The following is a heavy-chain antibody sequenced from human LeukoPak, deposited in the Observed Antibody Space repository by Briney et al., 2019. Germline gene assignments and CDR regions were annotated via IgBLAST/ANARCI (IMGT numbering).Heavy chain of an antibody. D-gene: IGHD3-22*01. V-gene: IGHV3-23*01. CDR2: ISGSGGST. J-gene: IGHJ4*02. CDR1: GFTFSSYA. CDR3: AKLGSKATYYYDSSGPFDY. Sequence: GGSLRFSCAASGFTFSSYAMSWVRQAPGKGLEWVSAISGSGGSTYYADSVKGRFTISRDNSKNTLYLQMNSLRAEDTAVYYCAKLGSKATYYYDSSGPFDYWGQGTLVTVSS.